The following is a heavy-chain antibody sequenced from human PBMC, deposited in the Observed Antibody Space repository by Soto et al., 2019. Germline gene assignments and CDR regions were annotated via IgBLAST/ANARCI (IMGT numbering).Heavy chain of an antibody. CDR3: AREGNLGRWIQPLDS. Sequence: SETLSLTCTVSGGSISNSYWSWLRQSPGKGLEWIGNIHYNGNTKYSPSLKSRVTMSVDTSKNHFSLKLISVTTADTAVYFCAREGNLGRWIQPLDSWGQGTLVTVSS. V-gene: IGHV4-59*01. CDR2: IHYNGNT. CDR1: GGSISNSY. J-gene: IGHJ4*02. D-gene: IGHD2-2*03.